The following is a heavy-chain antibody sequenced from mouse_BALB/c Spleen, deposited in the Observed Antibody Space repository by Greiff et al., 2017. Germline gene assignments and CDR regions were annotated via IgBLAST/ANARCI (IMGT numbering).Heavy chain of an antibody. CDR3: ARDAELGFAY. V-gene: IGHV5-4*02. D-gene: IGHD2-12*01. Sequence: EVQVVESGGGLVKPGGSLKLSCAASGFTFSDYYMYWVRQTPEKRLEWVATISDGGSYTYYPDSVKGRFTISRDNAKNNLYLQMSSLKSEDTAMYYCARDAELGFAYWGQGTLVTVSA. CDR1: GFTFSDYY. CDR2: ISDGGSYT. J-gene: IGHJ3*01.